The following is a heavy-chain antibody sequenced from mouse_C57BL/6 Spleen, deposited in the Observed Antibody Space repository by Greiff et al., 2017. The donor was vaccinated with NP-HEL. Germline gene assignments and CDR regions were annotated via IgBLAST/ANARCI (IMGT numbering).Heavy chain of an antibody. CDR1: GFTFSDYG. Sequence: EVQLQESGGGLVKPGGSLKLSCAASGFTFSDYGMHWVRQAPEKGLEWVAYISSGSSTIYYADTVKGRFTISRDNAKNTLFLQMTSLRSEDTAMYYCARREGNYWYFDVWGTGTTVTVSS. D-gene: IGHD2-1*01. CDR2: ISSGSSTI. V-gene: IGHV5-17*01. J-gene: IGHJ1*03. CDR3: ARREGNYWYFDV.